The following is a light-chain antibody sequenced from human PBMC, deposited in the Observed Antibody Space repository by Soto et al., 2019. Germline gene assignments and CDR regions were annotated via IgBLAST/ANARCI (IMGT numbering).Light chain of an antibody. J-gene: IGKJ1*01. CDR3: QQYDNWSPWT. CDR1: QSVSNH. CDR2: GAS. V-gene: IGKV3-15*01. Sequence: EIVMTQSPATLSVSPGERATLSCRASQSVSNHLAWYQQKPGQAPRLLIYGASTRSTGIPARFSGSGSGTEFTLTISSLQSEDCAVYYCQQYDNWSPWTFGQGTKVEIK.